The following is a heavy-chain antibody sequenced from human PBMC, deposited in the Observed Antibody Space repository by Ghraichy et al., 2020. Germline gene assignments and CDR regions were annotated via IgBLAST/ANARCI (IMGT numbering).Heavy chain of an antibody. Sequence: ASVKVSCKASGYAFKSYAIHWVRQAPGQRLEWLGWINTANGATKYSESFQGRVTLTRDTSATTAYMEVRGLTYEDTAVYYCARGRRGYSFEQAYYFDWWGQGSLVTVSS. V-gene: IGHV1-3*04. D-gene: IGHD5-18*01. CDR3: ARGRRGYSFEQAYYFDW. J-gene: IGHJ4*02. CDR1: GYAFKSYA. CDR2: INTANGAT.